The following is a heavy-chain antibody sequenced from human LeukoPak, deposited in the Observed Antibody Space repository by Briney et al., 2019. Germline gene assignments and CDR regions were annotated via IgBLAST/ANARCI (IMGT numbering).Heavy chain of an antibody. D-gene: IGHD4-17*01. Sequence: GGSLRLSCAASGFTFSSYGMHWVRQAPGKGLEWVAVIWYDGSNKYYADSVKGRFTISRDNSKNTLYLQMNSLRAEDTAVYYCARDVDYGDYTNDYWGQGTLVTVSS. V-gene: IGHV3-33*01. J-gene: IGHJ4*02. CDR1: GFTFSSYG. CDR3: ARDVDYGDYTNDY. CDR2: IWYDGSNK.